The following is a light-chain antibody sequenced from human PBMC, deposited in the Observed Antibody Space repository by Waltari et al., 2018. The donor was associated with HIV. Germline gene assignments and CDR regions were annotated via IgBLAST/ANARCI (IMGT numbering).Light chain of an antibody. CDR1: QSLLYSNGKNY. CDR3: MEALQTPFT. CDR2: LGS. J-gene: IGKJ2*01. Sequence: ILLTQSPLSLPVTPGEPASISSRSTQSLLYSNGKNYLDWYLQKPGQSPQLLIYLGSNRASGVPDRFSGSGSGTDFTLKISRVEAEDVGVYYCMEALQTPFTFDQGTKLEIK. V-gene: IGKV2-28*01.